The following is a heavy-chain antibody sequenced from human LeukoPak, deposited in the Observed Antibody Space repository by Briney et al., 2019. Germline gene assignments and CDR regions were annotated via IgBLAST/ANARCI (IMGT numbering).Heavy chain of an antibody. Sequence: ASVKVSCKASGCTFTSYGISWVRQAPGQGLEWMGWISAYNGNTNYAQKLKGRVTMTTDTSTSTAYMELRSLRSDDTAVYYCARRTYYYDSSGYYPFDYWGQGTLVTVSS. J-gene: IGHJ4*02. D-gene: IGHD3-22*01. V-gene: IGHV1-18*01. CDR1: GCTFTSYG. CDR2: ISAYNGNT. CDR3: ARRTYYYDSSGYYPFDY.